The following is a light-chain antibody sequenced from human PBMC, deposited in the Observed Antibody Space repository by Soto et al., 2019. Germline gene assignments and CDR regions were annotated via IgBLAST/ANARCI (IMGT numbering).Light chain of an antibody. CDR3: SSYTSSSLYV. J-gene: IGLJ1*01. CDR1: SSDVGYSNY. CDR2: DVS. V-gene: IGLV2-14*01. Sequence: QSALTQPASVSGSPGQSIAISCTGTSSDVGYSNYVSWYQQLPGKAPKLMIYDVSDRPSGVSNRFSGSKSGSTASLNISGLQAEDEADYYCSSYTSSSLYVFGSGTKVTVL.